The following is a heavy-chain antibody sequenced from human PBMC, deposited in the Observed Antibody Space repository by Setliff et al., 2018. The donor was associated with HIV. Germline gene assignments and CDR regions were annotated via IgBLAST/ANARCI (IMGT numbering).Heavy chain of an antibody. CDR2: IIPIFGTA. J-gene: IGHJ3*02. CDR3: AGVFGVYYDKEGPYDAFDI. Sequence: GASVKVSCKASGGTFSSYAISWVRQAPGQGLEWMGGIIPIFGTANYAQKFQGRVTITTDESTSTAYMELSSLRSEDTAVYYCAGVFGVYYDKEGPYDAFDIWGQGTVVTVSS. CDR1: GGTFSSYA. D-gene: IGHD3-22*01. V-gene: IGHV1-69*05.